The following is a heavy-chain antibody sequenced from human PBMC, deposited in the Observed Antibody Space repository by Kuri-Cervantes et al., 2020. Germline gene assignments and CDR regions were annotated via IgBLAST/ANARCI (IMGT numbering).Heavy chain of an antibody. J-gene: IGHJ6*03. D-gene: IGHD6-19*01. CDR3: ARASGRYYYYYYYLDV. CDR2: IHYSGST. CDR1: DVSISRSDYY. V-gene: IGHV4-39*01. Sequence: GSLRLSCTVSDVSISRSDYYWGWIRQPPGKGLEWIGNIHYSGSTYYNPSLKSRVTIALDTSKNQFSLKLSSVTAADTAVYYCARASGRYYYYYYYLDVWGKGTTVTVSS.